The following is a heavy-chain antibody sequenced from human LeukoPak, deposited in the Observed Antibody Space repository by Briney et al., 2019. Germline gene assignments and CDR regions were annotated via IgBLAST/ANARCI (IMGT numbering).Heavy chain of an antibody. CDR3: AREGAGYY. CDR1: GGSINSGNYY. CDR2: IYTNGGI. D-gene: IGHD1-26*01. J-gene: IGHJ4*02. V-gene: IGHV4-61*02. Sequence: SETLSLTCNVSGGSINSGNYYWNWIRQPAGKGLEWIGRIYTNGGIMYNPSLKSRVAISMDTSKNQFSLDLNSVTAADTAMYYCAREGAGYYWGQGALVTVSS.